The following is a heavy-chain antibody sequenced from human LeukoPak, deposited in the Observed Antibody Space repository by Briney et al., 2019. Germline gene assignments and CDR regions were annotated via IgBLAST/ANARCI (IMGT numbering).Heavy chain of an antibody. Sequence: GGSLRLSCAASGFAVSINYVSWVRQAPGKGLEWVSVIYSGGSTYYAGSVKGRFTISRDSSENTLYPQMDSLRVEDTAVYYCARDPGIAARGGLYMDVWGKGTTVTVSS. CDR1: GFAVSINY. CDR3: ARDPGIAARGGLYMDV. CDR2: IYSGGST. V-gene: IGHV3-66*02. J-gene: IGHJ6*03. D-gene: IGHD6-13*01.